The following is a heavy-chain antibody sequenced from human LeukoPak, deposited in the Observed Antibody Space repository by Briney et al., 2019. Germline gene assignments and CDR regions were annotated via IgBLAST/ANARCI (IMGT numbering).Heavy chain of an antibody. CDR3: AKNSGYYHPYYIDS. Sequence: PSETLSLTCIVSGYSITSGYYWDWIRQPPGKGLEWIGNIYHSRSTYYNPSLKTRVTISLDTSKNQFSLKLNSVTAADTAVYYCAKNSGYYHPYYIDSWGKGTLVTVSS. V-gene: IGHV4-38-2*02. J-gene: IGHJ4*02. D-gene: IGHD3-22*01. CDR1: GYSITSGYY. CDR2: IYHSRST.